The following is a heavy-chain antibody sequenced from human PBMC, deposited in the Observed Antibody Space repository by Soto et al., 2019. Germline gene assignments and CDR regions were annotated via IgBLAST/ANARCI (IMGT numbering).Heavy chain of an antibody. CDR1: GFTFSSYA. D-gene: IGHD3-16*01. J-gene: IGHJ4*02. Sequence: EVQLLESGGGLVQPGGSLRLSCAASGFTFSSYAMSWVRQAPGKVLEWVSAISGSGGSTYYADSVKGRFTISRDNSKNTLDLHMNSLRAEDSAVYYCAKHLHYDYIWGAPSPFDYWGQGTLVTVSS. CDR2: ISGSGGST. CDR3: AKHLHYDYIWGAPSPFDY. V-gene: IGHV3-23*01.